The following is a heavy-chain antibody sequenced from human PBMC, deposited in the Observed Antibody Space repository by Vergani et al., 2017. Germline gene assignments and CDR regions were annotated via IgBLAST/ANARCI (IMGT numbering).Heavy chain of an antibody. CDR1: GFTVSSIY. V-gene: IGHV3-66*02. D-gene: IGHD4-17*01. Sequence: VELVESGGGVVQPGGSLRLSCAASGFTVSSIYMSWVRQAPGKGLEWVSVIYSGGSTYYADSVKGRFTISRDNSKNTLYLQMNSLRAEDTAVYYCASDYASNYYYYGMDVWGQGTTVTVSS. CDR2: IYSGGST. CDR3: ASDYASNYYYYGMDV. J-gene: IGHJ6*02.